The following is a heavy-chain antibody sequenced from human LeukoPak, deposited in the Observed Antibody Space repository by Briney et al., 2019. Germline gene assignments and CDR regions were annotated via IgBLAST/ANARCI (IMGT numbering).Heavy chain of an antibody. D-gene: IGHD2-2*01. CDR2: IKQDGSEK. CDR3: ARDKGYCSSTSCSRSPNWFDP. Sequence: HPGGSLRLSCAASGFTFSSYWMSWVRQAPGKGLEWVANIKQDGSEKYYVDSVKGRFTISRDNAKNSLYLQMNSLRAEDTAVYYCARDKGYCSSTSCSRSPNWFDPWGQGTLVTVSS. J-gene: IGHJ5*02. CDR1: GFTFSSYW. V-gene: IGHV3-7*01.